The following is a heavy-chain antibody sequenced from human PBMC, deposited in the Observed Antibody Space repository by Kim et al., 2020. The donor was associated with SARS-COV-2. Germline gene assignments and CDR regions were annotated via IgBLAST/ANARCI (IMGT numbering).Heavy chain of an antibody. CDR1: GYTFTSYG. CDR2: NSAYNGNT. D-gene: IGHD3-3*01. V-gene: IGHV1-18*01. Sequence: ASVKVSCKASGYTFTSYGISWVRQAPGQGLEWMGWNSAYNGNTNYAQKLQGRVTMTTDTSTSTAYMELRSLRSDDTAVYYCARVCSDYWSCLGYYLDYWGQGTLVAVSS. J-gene: IGHJ4*02. CDR3: ARVCSDYWSCLGYYLDY.